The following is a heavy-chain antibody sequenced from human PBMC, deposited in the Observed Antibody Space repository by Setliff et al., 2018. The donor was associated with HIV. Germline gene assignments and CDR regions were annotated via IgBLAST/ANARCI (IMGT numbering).Heavy chain of an antibody. J-gene: IGHJ4*02. D-gene: IGHD5-18*01. CDR1: GGSLSSYY. CDR2: VYYDGST. V-gene: IGHV4-59*01. Sequence: SETLSLTCTVYGGSLSSYYWSWIRQPRVKGLEWIGYVYYDGSTKHNPTRESRVTISMDTSKNQFSLKVSSVTDADTAVYYCARDRSSGGYTYGLIDYWGQGRLVTVSS. CDR3: ARDRSSGGYTYGLIDY.